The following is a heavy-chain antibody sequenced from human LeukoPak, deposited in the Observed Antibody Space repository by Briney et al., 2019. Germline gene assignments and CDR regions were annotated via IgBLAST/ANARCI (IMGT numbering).Heavy chain of an antibody. Sequence: GGSLRLSCAASGFTLNSYTMNWVRQAPGKGLEWVSSISSSSSYIYYADSVKGRFTISRDNAKNSLYLQMDSLRAEDTAVYYCAREHSSGRVGFNCWGQGTLVTVSS. CDR2: ISSSSSYI. V-gene: IGHV3-21*01. D-gene: IGHD6-19*01. CDR3: AREHSSGRVGFNC. J-gene: IGHJ4*02. CDR1: GFTLNSYT.